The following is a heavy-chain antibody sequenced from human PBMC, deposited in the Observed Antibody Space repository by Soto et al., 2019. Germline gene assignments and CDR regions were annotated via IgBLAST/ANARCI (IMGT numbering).Heavy chain of an antibody. CDR3: ARAFWSGYSYYYYGMDV. Sequence: GGSLRLSCAASGFTFSSYGMHWVRQAPGKGLEWVAVIWYDGSNKYYADSVKGRFTISRDNSKNTLYLQMNSLRAEDTAVYYCARAFWSGYSYYYYGMDVWGQGTTVTVYS. J-gene: IGHJ6*02. V-gene: IGHV3-33*01. CDR2: IWYDGSNK. CDR1: GFTFSSYG. D-gene: IGHD3-3*01.